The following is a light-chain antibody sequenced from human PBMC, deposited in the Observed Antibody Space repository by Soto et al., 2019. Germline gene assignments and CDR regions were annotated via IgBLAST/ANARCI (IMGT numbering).Light chain of an antibody. V-gene: IGKV3-15*01. CDR2: GAS. J-gene: IGKJ5*01. CDR1: QSVSGN. Sequence: EIVMTQSPATLSVSPGERATLSCRASQSVSGNLAWYQQNPGQAPRLLIYGASTRATGIPARFSGSGSGTKFTLTISSLQSKDFAVYYCQHYNNWPPITFGQGTRLELK. CDR3: QHYNNWPPIT.